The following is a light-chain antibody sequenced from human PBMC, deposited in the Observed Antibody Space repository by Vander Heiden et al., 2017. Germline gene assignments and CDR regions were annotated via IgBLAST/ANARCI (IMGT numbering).Light chain of an antibody. CDR2: GDS. Sequence: SYVLSQPPSVSVAPGRTARVTCGGNNIGSKSVHWYQQMPGQAPVLVVYGDSDRPSGIPERFSGSKSGITATLTISRVEAGDEADYYCQVWDSSSDHVVFGGGTKLTVL. J-gene: IGLJ3*02. CDR1: NIGSKS. V-gene: IGLV3-21*02. CDR3: QVWDSSSDHVV.